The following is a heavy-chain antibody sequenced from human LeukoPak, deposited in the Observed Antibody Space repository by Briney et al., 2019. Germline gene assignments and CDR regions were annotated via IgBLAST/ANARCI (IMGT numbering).Heavy chain of an antibody. Sequence: SETLSLTCTVSGGSISSYYWSWIRQPPGKGLEWIGYIYYSGSTNYNPSLKSRVTISVDTSKNQFSLKLSSVTAADTAVYYCARDISKDAFDIWGQGTMVTVSS. V-gene: IGHV4-59*01. J-gene: IGHJ3*02. CDR3: ARDISKDAFDI. CDR1: GGSISSYY. CDR2: IYYSGST.